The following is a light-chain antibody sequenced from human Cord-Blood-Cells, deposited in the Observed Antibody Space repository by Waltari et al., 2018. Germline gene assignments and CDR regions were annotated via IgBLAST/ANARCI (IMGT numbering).Light chain of an antibody. V-gene: IGKV1-5*03. Sequence: DIQMTQSPSTLSASVGDRVTITCRASQSISSWLAWYQQKPGKAPKLLIYKASSLESGGPARFSGSGSGTEFTLTISSLQPDDFATYYCQQYNSYPTLTFGGGTKVEIK. CDR1: QSISSW. CDR3: QQYNSYPTLT. CDR2: KAS. J-gene: IGKJ4*01.